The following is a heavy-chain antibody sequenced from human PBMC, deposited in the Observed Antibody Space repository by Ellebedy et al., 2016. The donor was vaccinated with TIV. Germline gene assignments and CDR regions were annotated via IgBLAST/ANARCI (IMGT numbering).Heavy chain of an antibody. CDR1: GFTISSYW. CDR2: INSDGSST. Sequence: GESLKISCEASGFTISSYWMHWVRQVPGKGLVWVSRINSDGSSTNYADSVKGRFTISRDNAKNTLYLQMNSLRAEDTAVYYCAREGTRIWSGYPDYWGLGTLVTVSS. J-gene: IGHJ4*02. V-gene: IGHV3-74*01. D-gene: IGHD3-3*01. CDR3: AREGTRIWSGYPDY.